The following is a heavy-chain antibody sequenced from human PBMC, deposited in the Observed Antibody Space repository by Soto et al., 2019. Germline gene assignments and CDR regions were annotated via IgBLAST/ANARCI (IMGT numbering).Heavy chain of an antibody. Sequence: PAETLSLTCAVYGGSFSGYYWSWIRQPPGKGLERIGEINHSGVTNYKPSLKRRVTISVDTSKNQFSLQLKSVTAADTALYYCARFSGSYYYAMDVWGQGSTVTVSS. CDR1: GGSFSGYY. CDR3: ARFSGSYYYAMDV. D-gene: IGHD6-19*01. J-gene: IGHJ6*02. V-gene: IGHV4-34*01. CDR2: INHSGVT.